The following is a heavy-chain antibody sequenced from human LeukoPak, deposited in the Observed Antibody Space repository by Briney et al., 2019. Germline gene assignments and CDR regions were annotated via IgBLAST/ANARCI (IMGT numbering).Heavy chain of an antibody. CDR1: GFTCSTYA. Sequence: GGSLRLSCAASGFTCSTYAMNWVRQVPGKGLEWSSYISSSRGNAIHYADSVRGRFTISRDDAKNSLYLQMYSVRVEDTAVYYCGKEVAGYDTAWLHAFDVWGQGAMVTVSS. CDR2: ISSSRGNAI. D-gene: IGHD2-15*01. J-gene: IGHJ3*01. CDR3: GKEVAGYDTAWLHAFDV. V-gene: IGHV3-48*04.